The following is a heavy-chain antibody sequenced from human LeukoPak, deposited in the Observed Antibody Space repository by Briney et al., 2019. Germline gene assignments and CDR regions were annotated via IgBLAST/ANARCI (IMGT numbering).Heavy chain of an antibody. CDR1: RGSINSYY. CDR2: IYYSGST. CDR3: ARHGIVDSSRKYHFDY. V-gene: IGHV4-59*08. D-gene: IGHD6-13*01. J-gene: IGHJ4*02. Sequence: SETLSLTCTVSRGSINSYYWSWIRQPPGRGLEWIGYIYYSGSTNYNPSLKSRVTISLDTSKSQFSLELSSVTAADTAVYYCARHGIVDSSRKYHFDYWGQGTLVTVSS.